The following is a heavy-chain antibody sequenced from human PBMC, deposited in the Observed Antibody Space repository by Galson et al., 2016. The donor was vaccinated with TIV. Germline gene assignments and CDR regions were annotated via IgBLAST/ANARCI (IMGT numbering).Heavy chain of an antibody. CDR2: IDWDGDE. CDR1: GFSLNSDGMC. D-gene: IGHD4-17*01. V-gene: IGHV2-70*11. J-gene: IGHJ2*01. CDR3: VRTPYGDSFGWYFDL. Sequence: PALVKPTQTLTLTCTFSGFSLNSDGMCVSWIRQPPGKALEWLARIDWDGDEYYSTFLQTRLRLSKDTAKNQVVLTMTNMDPVDTATYYCVRTPYGDSFGWYFDLWGRGTLVTVSS.